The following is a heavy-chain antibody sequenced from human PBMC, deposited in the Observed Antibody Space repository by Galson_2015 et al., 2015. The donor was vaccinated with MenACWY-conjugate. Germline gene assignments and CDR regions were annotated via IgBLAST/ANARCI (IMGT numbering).Heavy chain of an antibody. J-gene: IGHJ4*02. CDR1: DFTFSNAW. CDR3: NVDPMSGGARLWWNY. Sequence: SLRLSCAVSDFTFSNAWMSWVRQAPGKGLEWVGRIKSKADGETIDYAATVKGRFTVSRDDSKSTLYLQMNSLKSEDTGVYYCNVDPMSGGARLWWNYWGQGTLVTVSS. V-gene: IGHV3-15*01. CDR2: IKSKADGETI. D-gene: IGHD2-21*01.